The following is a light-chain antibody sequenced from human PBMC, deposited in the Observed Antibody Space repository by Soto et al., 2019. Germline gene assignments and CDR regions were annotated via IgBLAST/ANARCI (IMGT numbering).Light chain of an antibody. V-gene: IGKV1-6*01. CDR1: QGIRND. J-gene: IGKJ1*01. Sequence: AIQMTQSPSSLSASVGDRVTITCRASQGIRNDLGWYQQKPGKAPKLLIYVASSLQSGVPSRFSGSGSGRHFTVTICRRQPEDFSTYYCLQDYSYPRTFGQGTKV. CDR3: LQDYSYPRT. CDR2: VAS.